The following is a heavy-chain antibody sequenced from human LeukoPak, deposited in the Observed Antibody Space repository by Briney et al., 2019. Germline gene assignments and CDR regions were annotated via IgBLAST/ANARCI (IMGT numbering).Heavy chain of an antibody. CDR3: ARGLQLWLPSYYYYMDV. CDR1: GGSISSGDYY. D-gene: IGHD5-18*01. Sequence: SETLSLTCTVSGGSISSGDYYWSWIRQPPGKGLEWIGYIYYSGSTYYNPSLKSRVTISVDTSKNQFSLKLGSVTAADTAVYYCARGLQLWLPSYYYYMDVWGKGTTVTVSS. J-gene: IGHJ6*03. V-gene: IGHV4-30-4*08. CDR2: IYYSGST.